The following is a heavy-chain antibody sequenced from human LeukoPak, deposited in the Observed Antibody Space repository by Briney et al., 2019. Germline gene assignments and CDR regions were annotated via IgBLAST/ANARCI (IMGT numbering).Heavy chain of an antibody. D-gene: IGHD6-13*01. V-gene: IGHV3-23*01. CDR3: AKDRQLVLPNALVI. J-gene: IGHJ3*02. Sequence: GGSLRLSCAASGFCFRSYAITWVRQAPGKGLEWVSGISASGGRTYYADSVKGRFTISRDNSKNTLYVQMNGLRAEDTALYYCAKDRQLVLPNALVIWGQGTMVTVSS. CDR2: ISASGGRT. CDR1: GFCFRSYA.